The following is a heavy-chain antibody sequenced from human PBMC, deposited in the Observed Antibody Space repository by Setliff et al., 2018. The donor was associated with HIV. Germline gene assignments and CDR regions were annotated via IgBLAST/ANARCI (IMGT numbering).Heavy chain of an antibody. CDR1: GGSISGYY. CDR3: ARGAYYNFWSGYSAGGGSLGP. D-gene: IGHD3-3*01. V-gene: IGHV4-59*01. CDR2: IYYSGST. J-gene: IGHJ5*02. Sequence: SETLSLTCSVSGGSISGYYWNWVRQPPGKGLEWMGYIYYSGSTDYNPALKRRVTISLDTSKNQFSLKLSSVTAADTAVYYCARGAYYNFWSGYSAGGGSLGPWGQGTLVTV.